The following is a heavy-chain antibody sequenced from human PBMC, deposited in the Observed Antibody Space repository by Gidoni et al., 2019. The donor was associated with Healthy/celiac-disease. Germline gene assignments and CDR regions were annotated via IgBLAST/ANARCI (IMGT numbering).Heavy chain of an antibody. Sequence: EVQLVESGGGLVQPGGSLRLSCAASGFTFSSYSMNWVRQAPGKGLEWVSYISSSSSTIYYADSVKGRFTISRDNAKNSLYLQMNSLRDEDTAVYYCARDYDSSGYGDAFDIWGQGTMVTVSS. CDR3: ARDYDSSGYGDAFDI. CDR2: ISSSSSTI. CDR1: GFTFSSYS. J-gene: IGHJ3*02. V-gene: IGHV3-48*02. D-gene: IGHD3-22*01.